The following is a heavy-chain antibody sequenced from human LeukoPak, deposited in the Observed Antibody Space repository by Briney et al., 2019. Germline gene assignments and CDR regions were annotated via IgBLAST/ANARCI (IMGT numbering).Heavy chain of an antibody. J-gene: IGHJ5*02. V-gene: IGHV3-23*01. D-gene: IGHD6-13*01. CDR2: ISGSGGST. CDR3: AKELAIAAAGTGGWFDP. CDR1: GFTFSSYA. Sequence: GGSLRLSCAASGFTFSSYAMSWVRQAPGKGLEWVSAISGSGGSTYYADSVKGRFTISRDNSKNTLYLQMNSLRAEDTAVYYCAKELAIAAAGTGGWFDPWGQGTLVTVSS.